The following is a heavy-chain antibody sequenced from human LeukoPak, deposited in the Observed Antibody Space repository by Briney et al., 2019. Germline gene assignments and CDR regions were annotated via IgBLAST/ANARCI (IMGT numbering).Heavy chain of an antibody. CDR2: ISHDGSNK. D-gene: IGHD1-26*01. CDR3: AKSIFSGSYSPFDY. V-gene: IGHV3-30*18. Sequence: GGSLRLSCTASGFTFGDYAMSWFRQAPGKGLEWVAVISHDGSNKYYADSVKGRFTIPRDNSKNTLYLQMNSLRAEDTAVYYCAKSIFSGSYSPFDYWGQGTLVTVSS. J-gene: IGHJ4*02. CDR1: GFTFGDYA.